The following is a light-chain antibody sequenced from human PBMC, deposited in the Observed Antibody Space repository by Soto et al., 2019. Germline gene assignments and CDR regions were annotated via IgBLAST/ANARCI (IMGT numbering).Light chain of an antibody. Sequence: EIVLTQSPGTLSLSPGERATLSCRASQSVSSSYLAWYQQKPGQAPRLLIYGASSRATGIPDRFSGSGSGTDFTLTISRLEPEDFAVYYCQQYGSSPPKYTCGQGPKLEIK. CDR2: GAS. V-gene: IGKV3-20*01. CDR3: QQYGSSPPKYT. J-gene: IGKJ2*01. CDR1: QSVSSSY.